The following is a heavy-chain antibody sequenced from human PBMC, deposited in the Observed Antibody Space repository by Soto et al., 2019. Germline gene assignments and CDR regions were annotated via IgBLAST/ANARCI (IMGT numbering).Heavy chain of an antibody. V-gene: IGHV4-34*01. CDR1: GGSFSGYY. D-gene: IGHD6-13*01. Sequence: PSETLSLTCAVYGGSFSGYYWSWIRQPPGKGLEWIGEINHSGSTNYNPSLKSRVTISVDTSKNQFSLKLSPVTAADTAVYYCARVFIEAAGTQDWFDPWGQGTLVTVSS. CDR3: ARVFIEAAGTQDWFDP. J-gene: IGHJ5*02. CDR2: INHSGST.